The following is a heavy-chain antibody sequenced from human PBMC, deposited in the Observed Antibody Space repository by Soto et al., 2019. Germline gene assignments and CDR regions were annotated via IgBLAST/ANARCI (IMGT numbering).Heavy chain of an antibody. Sequence: EVQLVESGGGLVQPGGSLRLSCAASGFTVSNNYINWVRQAPGKGLEWVSVIYSGGSTYYADSVKGRFTISRDNSKNTLYLQMKSLRAEATAVYYCARGGPPTSNWFDPWGQGTLVTVSS. D-gene: IGHD1-26*01. CDR2: IYSGGST. V-gene: IGHV3-66*01. J-gene: IGHJ5*02. CDR1: GFTVSNNY. CDR3: ARGGPPTSNWFDP.